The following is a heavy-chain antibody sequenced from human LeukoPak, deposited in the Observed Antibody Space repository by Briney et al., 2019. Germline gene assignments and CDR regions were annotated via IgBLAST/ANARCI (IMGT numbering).Heavy chain of an antibody. V-gene: IGHV4-34*01. D-gene: IGHD4-11*01. Sequence: SETLSLTCAVYGGSFSGYYWSWIRQPPGKGLEWIGEINHSGSTNYNPSLKSRVTIPVDTSKNQFSLKLSSVTAADTAVYYCARGGRGDYRNEYYFDYWGQGTLVTVSS. J-gene: IGHJ4*02. CDR2: INHSGST. CDR3: ARGGRGDYRNEYYFDY. CDR1: GGSFSGYY.